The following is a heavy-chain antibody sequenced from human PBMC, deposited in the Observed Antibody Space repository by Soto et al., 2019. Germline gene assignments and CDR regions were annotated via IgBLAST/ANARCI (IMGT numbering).Heavy chain of an antibody. CDR2: IYYSGST. D-gene: IGHD4-17*01. Sequence: SETLSLTCXVSGGSISSGGYYWSWIRQHPGKGLEWIGYIYYSGSTYYNPSLKSRVTISVDTSKNQFSLKLSSVTAADTAVYYCARGGYGDYVRWFDPWGQGTLVTISS. J-gene: IGHJ5*02. V-gene: IGHV4-31*03. CDR3: ARGGYGDYVRWFDP. CDR1: GGSISSGGYY.